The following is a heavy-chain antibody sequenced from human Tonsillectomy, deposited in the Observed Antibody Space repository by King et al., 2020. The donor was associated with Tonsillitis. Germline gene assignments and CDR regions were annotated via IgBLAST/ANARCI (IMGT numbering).Heavy chain of an antibody. CDR3: VKGYYSDSSGYSSSLPG. CDR2: IKPNSGGT. Sequence: QLVQSGDEVKKPGASVKVSCKASGYTFTGYYIHWVRQAPGQGIEWMGWIKPNSGGTNSAPKFQGRVTMTRDTSISTADMELSRLRSEDTAVYYCVKGYYSDSSGYSSSLPGWSQGTLV. CDR1: GYTFTGYY. V-gene: IGHV1-2*02. D-gene: IGHD3-22*01. J-gene: IGHJ4*02.